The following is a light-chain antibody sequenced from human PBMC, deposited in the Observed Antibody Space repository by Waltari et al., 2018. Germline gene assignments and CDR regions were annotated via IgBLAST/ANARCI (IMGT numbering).Light chain of an antibody. V-gene: IGLV1-44*01. J-gene: IGLJ3*02. CDR1: GSNIGSHP. CDR3: ASWDDSLNGWV. CDR2: HNN. Sequence: QSVLTQAPSASGTPGQRVTVSCSGGGSNIGSHPVSWYQQLPETAPKLLIYHNNQRPSGVPDRFSGSKSGTSASLAISGLLSEDEADYWCASWDDSLNGWVFGGGTRLTVL.